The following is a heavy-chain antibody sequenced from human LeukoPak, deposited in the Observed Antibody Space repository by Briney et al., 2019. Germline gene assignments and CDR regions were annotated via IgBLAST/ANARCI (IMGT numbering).Heavy chain of an antibody. J-gene: IGHJ4*02. Sequence: VASVKVSCKASGYTFTGYYMHWVRQAPGQGLGWMGWINPNSGGTNYAQKFQGRVTMTRDTSISTAYMELSRLRSDDTAVYYCARQYYYDSSGYYNWGGYWGQGTLVTVSS. D-gene: IGHD3-22*01. CDR3: ARQYYYDSSGYYNWGGY. CDR1: GYTFTGYY. V-gene: IGHV1-2*02. CDR2: INPNSGGT.